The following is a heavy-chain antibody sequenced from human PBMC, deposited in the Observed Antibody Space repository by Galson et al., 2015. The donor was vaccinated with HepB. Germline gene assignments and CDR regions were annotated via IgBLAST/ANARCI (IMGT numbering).Heavy chain of an antibody. V-gene: IGHV3-23*01. CDR2: ISGSGGST. CDR1: GFTFSSYA. J-gene: IGHJ3*02. D-gene: IGHD5-12*01. Sequence: SLRLSCAASGFTFSSYAMSWVRQAPGKGLEWVSAISGSGGSTYYADSVKGRFTISRDNSKNTLYLQMNSLRAEDTAVYYCAKSDIVATMGSGFDIWGQGTMVTVFS. CDR3: AKSDIVATMGSGFDI.